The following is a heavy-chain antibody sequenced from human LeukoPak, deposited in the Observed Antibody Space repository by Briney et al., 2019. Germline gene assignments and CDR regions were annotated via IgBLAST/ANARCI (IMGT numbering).Heavy chain of an antibody. V-gene: IGHV1-2*06. Sequence: GASVKVSCKASGYNFSGYYMHWVRQAPGQGLEWMGRINPHSGGTNYAQKFQGRVTMTRDTSISTAYMELTRLTSDDTAVYYCARERAVQGYCSGGRCYINDYWGQGTLVTVSS. J-gene: IGHJ4*02. CDR1: GYNFSGYY. D-gene: IGHD2-15*01. CDR2: INPHSGGT. CDR3: ARERAVQGYCSGGRCYINDY.